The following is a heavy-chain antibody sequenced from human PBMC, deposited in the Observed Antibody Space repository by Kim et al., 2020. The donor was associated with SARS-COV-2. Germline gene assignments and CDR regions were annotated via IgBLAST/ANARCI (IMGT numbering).Heavy chain of an antibody. CDR3: ASDSSGGWGDY. Sequence: SETLSLTCTVSGGSISSSSYYWGWIRQPPGKGLEWIGSIYYSGSTYYNPSLKSRVTISVDTSKNQFSLKLSSVTAADTAVYYCASDSSGGWGDYWGQGTLVTVSS. D-gene: IGHD6-19*01. J-gene: IGHJ4*02. V-gene: IGHV4-39*01. CDR2: IYYSGST. CDR1: GGSISSSSYY.